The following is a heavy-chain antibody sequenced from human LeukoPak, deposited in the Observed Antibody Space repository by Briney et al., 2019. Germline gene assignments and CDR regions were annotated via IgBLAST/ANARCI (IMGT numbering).Heavy chain of an antibody. J-gene: IGHJ6*03. V-gene: IGHV4-59*11. CDR3: ARDQSGYDFWSGYYYYMDV. CDR1: GGSISSHY. CDR2: IYYSGST. Sequence: PETLSLTCTVSGGSISSHYWSWIRQPPGKGLEWIGYIYYSGSTNYNPSLKSRVTISVDTSKNQFSLKLSSVTAADTAVYYCARDQSGYDFWSGYYYYMDVWGKGTTVTVSS. D-gene: IGHD3-3*01.